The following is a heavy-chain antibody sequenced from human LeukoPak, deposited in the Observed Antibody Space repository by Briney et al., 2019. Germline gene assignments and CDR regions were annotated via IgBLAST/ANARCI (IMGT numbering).Heavy chain of an antibody. V-gene: IGHV3-7*04. CDR1: GFTFSRYW. CDR2: IKQDGSVK. Sequence: GGSLRLSCAVSGFTFSRYWMSWVRQAPGKGLEWVANIKQDGSVKYYVDSVKGRFSISRDNAKNSLDLQMNSLRAEDTAVYYCARASGFNRFDPWGQGTLVTVSS. J-gene: IGHJ5*02. CDR3: ARASGFNRFDP. D-gene: IGHD3-10*01.